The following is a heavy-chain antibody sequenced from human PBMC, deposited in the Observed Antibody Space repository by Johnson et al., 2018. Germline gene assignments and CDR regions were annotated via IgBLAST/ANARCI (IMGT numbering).Heavy chain of an antibody. D-gene: IGHD4-17*01. Sequence: VQLVQSGGGLVQPGGSLRLSCAASGFTFSSYWMSWVRQAPGKGLEWVANIKHDGSEKYYVDSVKGRFTVSRDNAKNSLYLQMNSLRAEDTAVYCCAKAATTIVRDAEYFQHWGQGALVTVSA. V-gene: IGHV3-7*01. J-gene: IGHJ1*01. CDR3: AKAATTIVRDAEYFQH. CDR1: GFTFSSYW. CDR2: IKHDGSEK.